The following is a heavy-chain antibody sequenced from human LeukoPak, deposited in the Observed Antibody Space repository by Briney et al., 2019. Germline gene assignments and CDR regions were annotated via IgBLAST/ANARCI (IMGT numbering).Heavy chain of an antibody. CDR3: ARDFFGVLEY. J-gene: IGHJ4*02. Sequence: SQTLSLTCAISGDSVSSSSAAWNWIRQSPSRGLEWLGRTYYRSNWYNEYAVSVKSRITINPDTSKNQFSLKLNSVTAADTAVYYCARDFFGVLEYWGQGTLVTVSS. CDR1: GDSVSSSSAA. V-gene: IGHV6-1*01. CDR2: TYYRSNWYN. D-gene: IGHD2-8*01.